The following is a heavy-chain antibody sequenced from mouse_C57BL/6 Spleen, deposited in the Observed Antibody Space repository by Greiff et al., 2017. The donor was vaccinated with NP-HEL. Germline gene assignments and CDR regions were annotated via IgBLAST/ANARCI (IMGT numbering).Heavy chain of an antibody. V-gene: IGHV1-59*01. CDR2: IDPSDSYT. CDR3: ARVRGFDGPFAY. J-gene: IGHJ3*01. Sequence: QVQLQQSGAELVRPGTSVKLSCKASGYTFTSYWMHWVKQRPGQGLEWIGVIDPSDSYTNYNQKFKGKATLTVDTSSSTAYMQLSSLTSEDSAVYYYARVRGFDGPFAYWGQGTLVTVSA. CDR1: GYTFTSYW. D-gene: IGHD1-1*01.